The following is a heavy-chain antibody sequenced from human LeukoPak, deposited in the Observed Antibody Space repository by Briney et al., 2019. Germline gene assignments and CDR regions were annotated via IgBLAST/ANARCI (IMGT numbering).Heavy chain of an antibody. CDR1: GFTFSNYG. CDR2: TSASGGNT. J-gene: IGHJ4*02. D-gene: IGHD6-6*01. Sequence: PGGSLRLSCAASGFTFSNYGMSWVRQAPGKGLEWVSGTSASGGNTYYADSVKGRFTISRDNSKNTLYLQMNSLRAEDTAVYYCASFEYSSSFDYWGQGTLVTVSS. CDR3: ASFEYSSSFDY. V-gene: IGHV3-23*01.